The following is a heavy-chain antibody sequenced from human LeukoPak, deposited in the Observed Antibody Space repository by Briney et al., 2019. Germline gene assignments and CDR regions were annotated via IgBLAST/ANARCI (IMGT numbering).Heavy chain of an antibody. V-gene: IGHV3-21*01. D-gene: IGHD6-19*01. CDR3: ARAGAVALYFDY. CDR1: GFTFSSYS. J-gene: IGHJ4*02. Sequence: GGSLRLSCAASGFTFSSYSMNWVRQAPGKGLEWVSSISSSSSYIYYADSVKGRFTISRDNSKNTVYLQMNSLRPEDTAVYYCARAGAVALYFDYWGQGSLVTVSS. CDR2: ISSSSSYI.